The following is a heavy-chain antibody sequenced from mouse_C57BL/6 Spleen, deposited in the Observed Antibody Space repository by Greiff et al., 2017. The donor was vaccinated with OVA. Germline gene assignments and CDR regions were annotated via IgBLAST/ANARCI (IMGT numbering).Heavy chain of an antibody. V-gene: IGHV1-7*01. Sequence: QVQLKESGAELAKPGASVKLSCKASGYTFTSYWMHWVKQRPGQGLEWIGYINPSSGYTKYNQKFKDKATLTADKSSSTAYMQLSSLTYEDSAGYYCATYDYEGDFAYWGQGTLVTVSA. CDR1: GYTFTSYW. CDR3: ATYDYEGDFAY. CDR2: INPSSGYT. D-gene: IGHD2-4*01. J-gene: IGHJ3*01.